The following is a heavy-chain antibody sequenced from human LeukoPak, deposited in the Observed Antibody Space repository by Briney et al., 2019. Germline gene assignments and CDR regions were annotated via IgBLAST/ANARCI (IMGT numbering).Heavy chain of an antibody. CDR3: ARDVSRNDYNKLTRLDP. V-gene: IGHV3-66*01. CDR2: IYSGGTT. CDR1: GFTISSSY. J-gene: IGHJ5*02. D-gene: IGHD5-24*01. Sequence: AGGSLRLSCTASGFTISSSYLSWVRQAPGRGLEWVSLIYSGGTTYYADSVNGRFTISRDNSKNTLYLQVNSLRPEDTAVYYCARDVSRNDYNKLTRLDPWGQGALVTVSS.